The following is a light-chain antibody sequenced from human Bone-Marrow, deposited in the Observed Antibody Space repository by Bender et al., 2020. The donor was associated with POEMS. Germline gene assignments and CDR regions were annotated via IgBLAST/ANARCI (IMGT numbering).Light chain of an antibody. Sequence: QSVLTQPPSASGTPGQRVTISCSGGSSNIGAHAVNWYQHLPGTAPKLLIYSSHRRPSEVPDRFSGSRSGTSASLAISGLQSEDEADYYCSSYAGSNNYVFGTATKVTVL. J-gene: IGLJ1*01. CDR2: SSH. CDR3: SSYAGSNNYV. CDR1: SSNIGAHA. V-gene: IGLV1-44*01.